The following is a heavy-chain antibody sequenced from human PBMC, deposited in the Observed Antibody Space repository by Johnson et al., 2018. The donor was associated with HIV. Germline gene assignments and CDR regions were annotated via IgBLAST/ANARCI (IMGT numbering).Heavy chain of an antibody. CDR2: ISSDGGSS. J-gene: IGHJ3*02. V-gene: IGHV3-64*01. CDR1: GFTFSSYA. CDR3: ARRAHDAFEI. Sequence: VQLVESGGGLVQPGGSLRLSCAASGFTFSSYAMHWVRQAPGKGLEYVSAISSDGGSSYSANSVKGRFTISRDNSKNTLFLQMGSLSAEDMAVYYCARRAHDAFEIWGQGTMVTVSS.